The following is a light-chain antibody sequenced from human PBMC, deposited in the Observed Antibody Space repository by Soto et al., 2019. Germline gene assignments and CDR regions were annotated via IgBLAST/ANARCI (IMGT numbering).Light chain of an antibody. CDR3: AAWDDSLNGQ. Sequence: QLVLTQPPSASGTPGQRVTISCSGSSSNIGSNTVNWYQQLPGTAPKLLIYSNNQRPSGVPDRFSGSKSGTSASLAISGLQSEDEADYYCAAWDDSLNGQFGGGTQLTVL. J-gene: IGLJ2*01. CDR1: SSNIGSNT. CDR2: SNN. V-gene: IGLV1-44*01.